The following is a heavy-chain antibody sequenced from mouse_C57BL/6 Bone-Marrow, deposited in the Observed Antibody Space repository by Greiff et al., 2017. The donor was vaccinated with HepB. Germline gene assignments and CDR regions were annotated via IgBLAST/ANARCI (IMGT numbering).Heavy chain of an antibody. Sequence: VQLKESGSELRSPGSSVKLSCKDFDSEVFPIAYMSWVRQKPGHGFEWIGGILPSIGRTIYGEKFEDKATLDADTLSNTAYLELNSLTSEDSAIYYCARRDSNYAWFAYWGQGTLVTVSA. J-gene: IGHJ3*01. V-gene: IGHV15-2*01. D-gene: IGHD2-5*01. CDR2: ILPSIGRT. CDR3: ARRDSNYAWFAY. CDR1: DSEVFPIAY.